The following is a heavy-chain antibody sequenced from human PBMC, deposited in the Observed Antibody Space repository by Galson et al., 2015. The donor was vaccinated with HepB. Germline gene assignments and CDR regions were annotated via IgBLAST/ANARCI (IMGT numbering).Heavy chain of an antibody. D-gene: IGHD3-16*02. CDR3: AGYRSGSWSHAFDI. Sequence: SVKVSCKASGDSFRTFTISWVRQAPGQGLQWMGRILPIFDIANYAQGFQGRVTMTADRSTSTVYMELSSLRSEDTAVYYCAGYRSGSWSHAFDIWGPGTMVTVSS. CDR1: GDSFRTFT. CDR2: ILPIFDIA. V-gene: IGHV1-69*02. J-gene: IGHJ3*02.